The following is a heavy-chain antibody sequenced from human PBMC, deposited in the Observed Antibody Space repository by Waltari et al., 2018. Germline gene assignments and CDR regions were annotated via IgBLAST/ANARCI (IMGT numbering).Heavy chain of an antibody. D-gene: IGHD3-3*01. Sequence: QVQLQESGPGLVKPSETLSLTCTISGGSIRSSYWSWIRQPPGKGLEYLGYIYYSGSTNYNPPLKSRVTISVDTSKNQFSLKLSSVTAADTAVYYCARAYYDFWSGPYYGMDVWGQGTTVTVSS. CDR3: ARAYYDFWSGPYYGMDV. CDR1: GGSIRSSY. J-gene: IGHJ6*02. CDR2: IYYSGST. V-gene: IGHV4-59*01.